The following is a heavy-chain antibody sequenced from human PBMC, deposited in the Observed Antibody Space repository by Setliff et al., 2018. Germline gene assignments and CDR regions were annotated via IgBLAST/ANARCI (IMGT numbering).Heavy chain of an antibody. CDR2: TIPLFGTT. D-gene: IGHD5-18*01. J-gene: IGHJ6*03. CDR1: GGTFSNYG. Sequence: SVKVSCKASGGTFSNYGVSWVRQAPGQGLEWMGGTIPLFGTTDYAQKFHGRVTIITDESASTAYMELSSLTSDDTAVYYCAREGVDTRSSTDYRYYMDVWGQGTTVTVSS. CDR3: AREGVDTRSSTDYRYYMDV. V-gene: IGHV1-69*05.